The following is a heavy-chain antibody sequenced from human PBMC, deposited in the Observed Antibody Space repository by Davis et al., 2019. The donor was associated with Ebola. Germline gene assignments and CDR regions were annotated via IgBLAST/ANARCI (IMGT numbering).Heavy chain of an antibody. J-gene: IGHJ3*02. CDR1: GYTFTSYG. D-gene: IGHD2-21*01. CDR3: AILRGDDAFDI. V-gene: IGHV1-2*02. Sequence: ASVKVSCKASGYTFTSYGISWVRQAPGQGLEWMGWINPNSGGTNYAQKFQGRVTMTRDTSISTAYMELSRLRSDDTAVYYCAILRGDDAFDIWGQGTMVTVSS. CDR2: INPNSGGT.